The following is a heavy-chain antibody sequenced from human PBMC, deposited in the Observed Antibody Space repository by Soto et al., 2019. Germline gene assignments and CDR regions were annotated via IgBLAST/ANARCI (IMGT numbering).Heavy chain of an antibody. D-gene: IGHD4-17*01. CDR3: ARETPPTVTEAHNRNKTWFDP. V-gene: IGHV4-59*01. CDR2: IFYSGST. Sequence: SETLSLTCTVSGGSISSLYWNWIRQPPGKGLEWIGSIFYSGSTTYNPSLKSRVTISVDTSKTQFSLKLTSVTAADTAAYYCARETPPTVTEAHNRNKTWFDPWGQGTLVTVSS. J-gene: IGHJ5*02. CDR1: GGSISSLY.